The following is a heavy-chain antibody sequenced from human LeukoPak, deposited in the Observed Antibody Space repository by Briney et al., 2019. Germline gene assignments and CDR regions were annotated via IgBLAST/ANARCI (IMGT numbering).Heavy chain of an antibody. CDR1: GFTFSNYN. Sequence: PGGSLRLSCAASGFTFSNYNFYWVRQAPGKGLEWVSSISSTSSYIYYADSVKGRFTISRDNAKNSLYLQMNSLRAEDTAVYYCSTTYYYDSSEGYWGQGTLVTVSS. V-gene: IGHV3-21*06. J-gene: IGHJ4*02. CDR3: STTYYYDSSEGY. D-gene: IGHD3-22*01. CDR2: ISSTSSYI.